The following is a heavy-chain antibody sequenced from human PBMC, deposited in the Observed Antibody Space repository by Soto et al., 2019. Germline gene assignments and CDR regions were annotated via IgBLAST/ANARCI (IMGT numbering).Heavy chain of an antibody. CDR1: GCSISSYY. CDR3: GRQTAASGTINWFDP. V-gene: IGHV4-59*01. D-gene: IGHD6-13*01. Sequence: PSETLSLTCTVSGCSISSYYWSWIRQPPGKGLECIGYIYYSGSTNYNPSLKSRVTISVDTSKNQFSLKLSSVTAADTAVYYCGRQTAASGTINWFDPWGQGTLVTVS. J-gene: IGHJ5*02. CDR2: IYYSGST.